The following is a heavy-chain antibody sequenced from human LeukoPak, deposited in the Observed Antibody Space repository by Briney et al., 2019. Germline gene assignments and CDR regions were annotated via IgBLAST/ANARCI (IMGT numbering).Heavy chain of an antibody. Sequence: SQTLSLTCTVSGGSLSSGSYNWSWIRQPAGKGLEWIGRIYTSGGTNYNPSLKSRVTISVDTSKNQFSLKLSSVTAADTAVYYCARSGWGYCTNGVCYGGVNWFDPWGQGTLVTVSS. D-gene: IGHD2-8*01. J-gene: IGHJ5*02. V-gene: IGHV4-61*02. CDR3: ARSGWGYCTNGVCYGGVNWFDP. CDR2: IYTSGGT. CDR1: GGSLSSGSYN.